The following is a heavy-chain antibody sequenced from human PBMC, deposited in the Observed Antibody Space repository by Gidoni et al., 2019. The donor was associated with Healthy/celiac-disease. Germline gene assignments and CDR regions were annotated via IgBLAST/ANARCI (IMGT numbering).Heavy chain of an antibody. Sequence: QVQLQESGPGLVKPSETLSLTCTVSGGSISSYYWSWIRQPPGKGLEWIGYIYYSGSTNYNPSLKSRVTISVDTSKNQFSLKLSSVTAADTAVYYCARDRGRYYDSSGYDDAFDIWGQGTMVTVSS. CDR1: GGSISSYY. D-gene: IGHD3-22*01. CDR3: ARDRGRYYDSSGYDDAFDI. CDR2: IYYSGST. J-gene: IGHJ3*02. V-gene: IGHV4-59*01.